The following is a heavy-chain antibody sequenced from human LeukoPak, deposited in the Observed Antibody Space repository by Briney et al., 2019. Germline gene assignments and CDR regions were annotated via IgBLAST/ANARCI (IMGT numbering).Heavy chain of an antibody. CDR1: GFTFSSYA. Sequence: GRSLRLPCAASGFTFSSYAMSWVRQAPGKGLEWVSAISGSGGSTYYADSVKGPFTISRDNSKNTLYLQMNSLRAADTAVYYCAKDQTSATVVTSSDYWGQGTLVTVSS. V-gene: IGHV3-23*01. J-gene: IGHJ4*02. CDR2: ISGSGGST. CDR3: AKDQTSATVVTSSDY. D-gene: IGHD4-23*01.